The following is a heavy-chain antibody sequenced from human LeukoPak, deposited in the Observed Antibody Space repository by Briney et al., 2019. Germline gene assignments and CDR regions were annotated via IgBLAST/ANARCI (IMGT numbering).Heavy chain of an antibody. V-gene: IGHV4-34*01. J-gene: IGHJ4*02. CDR3: ARVPTSSYDFWSDYQPVSY. CDR1: GGSFSGYY. Sequence: SETLSLTCAVYGGSFSGYYWTWIRQPPGKGLEWIGKINHSGITNYNPSLKSRVTISVDTSKNQFSLKLSSVTAADAAVYYCARVPTSSYDFWSDYQPVSYWGQGTLVTVSS. CDR2: INHSGIT. D-gene: IGHD3-3*01.